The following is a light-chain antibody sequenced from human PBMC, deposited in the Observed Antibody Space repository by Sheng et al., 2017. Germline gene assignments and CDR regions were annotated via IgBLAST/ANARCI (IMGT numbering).Light chain of an antibody. V-gene: IGKV3-11*01. CDR2: HAS. J-gene: IGKJ1*01. CDR3: QQFGSSPPWT. Sequence: EIVLTQSPATLSLSPGERATLSCRASQSVSSYLAWFPQRPGQAPRLLIYHASNRATGIPASFSGGGSGTDFTLTISRLEPEDFAVYYCQQFGSSPPWTFGQGTKVEIK. CDR1: QSVSSY.